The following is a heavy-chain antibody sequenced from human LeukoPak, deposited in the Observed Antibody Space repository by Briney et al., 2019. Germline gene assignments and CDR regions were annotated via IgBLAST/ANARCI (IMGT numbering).Heavy chain of an antibody. CDR2: ISAYNGNT. J-gene: IGHJ4*02. D-gene: IGHD3-22*01. V-gene: IGHV1-18*01. Sequence: ASVKVSCKASGYTFTSYGISWVRQAPGQGLEWMGWISAYNGNTNYAQKLQGRVTMTTDTSTSTAYMELRSLRSDDTAVYYCARDHDPYYYDSSGYYYWGQGTLVTVSS. CDR3: ARDHDPYYYDSSGYYY. CDR1: GYTFTSYG.